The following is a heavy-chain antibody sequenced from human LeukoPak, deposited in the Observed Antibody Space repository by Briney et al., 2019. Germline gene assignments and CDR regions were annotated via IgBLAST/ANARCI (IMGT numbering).Heavy chain of an antibody. J-gene: IGHJ5*02. V-gene: IGHV3-21*05. CDR3: ARPSSGNYARSES. D-gene: IGHD1-26*01. CDR1: GFTFSTFN. Sequence: GGSLRLSCAASGFTFSTFNMNWVRQAPGKGLEWVSLISRDSTYKYYADSVKGRFTISRDDANNTLYLQMNSLRAEDTAVYYCARPSSGNYARSESWGQGTLVTVSS. CDR2: ISRDSTYK.